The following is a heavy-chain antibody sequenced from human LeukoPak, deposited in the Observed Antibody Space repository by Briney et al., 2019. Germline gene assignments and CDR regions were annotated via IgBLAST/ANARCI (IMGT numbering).Heavy chain of an antibody. D-gene: IGHD3-22*01. CDR2: IKQDGSEK. CDR1: GFTFSSYW. CDR3: ARDSARYYYDSSGYYCYMDV. J-gene: IGHJ6*04. V-gene: IGHV3-7*01. Sequence: GGSLRLSCAASGFTFSSYWMSWVRQAPGKGLEWVANIKQDGSEKYYVDSVKGRFTISRDNAKNSLYLQMNSLRAEDTAVYYCARDSARYYYDSSGYYCYMDVWGKGTTVTVSS.